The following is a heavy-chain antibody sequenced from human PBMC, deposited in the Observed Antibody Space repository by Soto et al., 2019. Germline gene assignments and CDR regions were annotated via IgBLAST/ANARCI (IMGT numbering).Heavy chain of an antibody. D-gene: IGHD6-13*01. CDR3: ARGWQQLIPDVMDV. V-gene: IGHV4-59*01. J-gene: IGHJ6*02. Sequence: PSETLSLTCTVSGGSISSYYWSWIRQPPGKGLEWIGYIYYSGSTNYNPSLKSRVTISVDTSKNQFSLKLSSVTAADTAVYYCARGWQQLIPDVMDVSGQGTTVTVSS. CDR2: IYYSGST. CDR1: GGSISSYY.